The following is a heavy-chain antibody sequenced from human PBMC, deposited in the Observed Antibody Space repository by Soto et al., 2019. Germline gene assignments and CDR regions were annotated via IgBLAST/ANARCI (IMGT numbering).Heavy chain of an antibody. CDR3: ARVSGYGDPRYFQH. CDR1: GGSVSSGSYY. J-gene: IGHJ1*01. CDR2: IYYSGST. Sequence: QVQLQESGPGLVKPSETLSLTCTVSGGSVSSGSYYWSWIRQPPGKGLEWIGYIYYSGSTNYNPSLKSRVTISGDTSKNQFSLQLSSGTAADTAVYYCARVSGYGDPRYFQHWGQGTLVTVSS. D-gene: IGHD4-17*01. V-gene: IGHV4-61*01.